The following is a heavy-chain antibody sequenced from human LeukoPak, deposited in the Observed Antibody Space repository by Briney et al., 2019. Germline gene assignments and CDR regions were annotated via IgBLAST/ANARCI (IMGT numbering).Heavy chain of an antibody. CDR3: VRDGGSY. CDR2: IYYSGST. CDR1: GGSMSSYY. Sequence: SETLSLTCTVSGGSMSSYYWSWIRQPPGKGLEWIGYIYYSGSTDYNPSLKSRVTISVDTSKNQFYLKLSSVTAADTAVYYCVRDGGSYWGQGTLVTVSS. D-gene: IGHD1-26*01. J-gene: IGHJ4*02. V-gene: IGHV4-59*01.